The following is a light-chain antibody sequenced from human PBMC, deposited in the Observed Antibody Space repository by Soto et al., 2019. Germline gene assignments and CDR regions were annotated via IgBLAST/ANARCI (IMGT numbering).Light chain of an antibody. CDR3: QSFDSSLSGYV. CDR1: SSDVGGYNY. J-gene: IGLJ1*01. Sequence: QSALTQPASVSGSPGQSVTISCTGTSSDVGGYNYVSWYQQHPGKAPKLVIYGVNYRPSGVSARFSGSKFQNTASLTISGLQAEDEADYYCQSFDSSLSGYVFGTGTKLTVL. CDR2: GVN. V-gene: IGLV2-14*01.